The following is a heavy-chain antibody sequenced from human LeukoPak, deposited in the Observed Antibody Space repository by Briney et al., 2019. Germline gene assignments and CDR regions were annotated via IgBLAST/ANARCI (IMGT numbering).Heavy chain of an antibody. CDR1: GFTFDDYA. CDR3: ARDVCSGGSCYSNY. J-gene: IGHJ4*02. CDR2: ISGDGGST. D-gene: IGHD2-15*01. Sequence: GGSLRLSCAASGFTFDDYAMHWVRQAPGKGLEWVSLISGDGGSTYYADSVKGRFTISRDNSKNSLYLQMNSLRAEDTALYYCARDVCSGGSCYSNYSGQGTLVTVSS. V-gene: IGHV3-43*02.